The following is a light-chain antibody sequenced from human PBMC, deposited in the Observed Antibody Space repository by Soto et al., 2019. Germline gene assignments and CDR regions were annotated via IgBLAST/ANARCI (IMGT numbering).Light chain of an antibody. CDR3: QQYNSNWT. J-gene: IGKJ1*01. CDR1: QSISSW. Sequence: IQMTQSPSTLSASVGDRVTINCRASQSISSWLAWYQQKPGKAPKLLIYKASSLKSGVPSRFSGSGSGTEFTLTITSLQPDDFATYYCQQYNSNWTFGQGTKVDIK. CDR2: KAS. V-gene: IGKV1-5*03.